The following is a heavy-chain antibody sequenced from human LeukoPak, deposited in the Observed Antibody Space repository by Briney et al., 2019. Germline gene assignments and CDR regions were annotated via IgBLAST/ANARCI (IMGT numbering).Heavy chain of an antibody. CDR3: AREIPLIIAETPKDAFDI. D-gene: IGHD6-13*01. CDR1: GGTFSSYA. Sequence: ASVKVSCKASGGTFSSYAISWVRQAPGQGLEWMGRIIPIFGTANYAQKFQGRVTITTDESTSTAYMELSSLGSEDTAVYYCAREIPLIIAETPKDAFDIWGQGTMVTVSS. V-gene: IGHV1-69*05. CDR2: IIPIFGTA. J-gene: IGHJ3*02.